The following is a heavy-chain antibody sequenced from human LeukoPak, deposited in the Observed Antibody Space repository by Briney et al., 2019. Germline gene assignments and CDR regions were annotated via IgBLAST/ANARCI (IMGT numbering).Heavy chain of an antibody. D-gene: IGHD4-17*01. CDR2: IYYSGST. CDR3: ARIHDYGDYYFDY. J-gene: IGHJ4*02. CDR1: GVSISSSSYY. Sequence: SETLSLTCTVSGVSISSSSYYWGWIRQPPGKGLEWIGSIYYSGSTYYNPSLKSRVTISVDTSKNQFSLKLSSVTAADTAVYYCARIHDYGDYYFDYWGQGTLVTVSS. V-gene: IGHV4-39*07.